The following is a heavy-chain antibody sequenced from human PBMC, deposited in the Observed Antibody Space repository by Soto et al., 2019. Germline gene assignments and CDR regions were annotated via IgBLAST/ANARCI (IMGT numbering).Heavy chain of an antibody. CDR2: INHSGST. CDR3: ALGSLGYCSGGSCYHPDY. J-gene: IGHJ4*02. Sequence: QVQLQQWGAGLLKPSETLSLTCAVYGGSFSGYYWSWIRQPPGKGLEWIGEINHSGSTNYIPSLKSRVTISVDTSKNQFSLKLSSVTAADTAVYYCALGSLGYCSGGSCYHPDYWGQGTLVTVSS. V-gene: IGHV4-34*01. CDR1: GGSFSGYY. D-gene: IGHD2-15*01.